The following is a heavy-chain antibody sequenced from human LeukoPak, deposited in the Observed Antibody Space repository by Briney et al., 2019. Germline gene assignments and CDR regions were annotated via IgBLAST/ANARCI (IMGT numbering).Heavy chain of an antibody. Sequence: GGSLRLSCAASGFTFSSYSMNWVRQAPGKGLEWVSYISSSSSTIYYADSVKGRFTISRDNAKNSLYLQMNSLRAEDTAVYYCARDERFTMVRGVTPGPWGQGTLVTVSS. CDR3: ARDERFTMVRGVTPGP. CDR2: ISSSSSTI. V-gene: IGHV3-48*04. J-gene: IGHJ5*02. D-gene: IGHD3-10*01. CDR1: GFTFSSYS.